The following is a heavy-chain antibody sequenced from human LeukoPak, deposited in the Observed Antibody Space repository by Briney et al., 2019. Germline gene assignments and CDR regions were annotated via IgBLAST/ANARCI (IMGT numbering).Heavy chain of an antibody. D-gene: IGHD3-10*01. CDR3: ARGHEYDSGSYSFDP. CDR2: ISSSSSTK. CDR1: GFTFSSYS. V-gene: IGHV3-48*04. Sequence: GGSLRPSCAASGFTFSSYSMNWVRQAPGKGLEGVSYISSSSSTKYYADPVKGRFTISRDNAENSLYLQMNSLRAEDTAVYYCARGHEYDSGSYSFDPWGQGTLVTVSS. J-gene: IGHJ5*02.